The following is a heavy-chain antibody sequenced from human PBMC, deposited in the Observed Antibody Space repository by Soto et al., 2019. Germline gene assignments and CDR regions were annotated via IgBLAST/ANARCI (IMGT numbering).Heavy chain of an antibody. CDR1: GFTFSSYG. J-gene: IGHJ4*02. Sequence: GGSLRLSCAASGFTFSSYGMHWVRQAPGKGLEWVAVISYDGSNKYYADFVKGRFTISRDNSKNTLYLQMNSLRAEDTAVYYCAKDLGSRGFYYFDYWGQGTLVTVSS. D-gene: IGHD2-15*01. V-gene: IGHV3-30*18. CDR2: ISYDGSNK. CDR3: AKDLGSRGFYYFDY.